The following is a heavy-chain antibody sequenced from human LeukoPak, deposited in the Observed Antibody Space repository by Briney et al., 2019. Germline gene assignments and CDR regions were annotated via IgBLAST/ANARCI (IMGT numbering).Heavy chain of an antibody. J-gene: IGHJ3*02. CDR1: GFTFSSYG. CDR3: AKGPPGYSSGWFRAFDI. CDR2: ISGSGGST. Sequence: GGTLRLSCAASGFTFSSYGMSWVRQAPGKGLEWVSAISGSGGSTYYADSVKGRFTISRDNSKNTLYLQMNSLRAEDTAVYYCAKGPPGYSSGWFRAFDIWGQGTMVTVSS. D-gene: IGHD6-19*01. V-gene: IGHV3-23*01.